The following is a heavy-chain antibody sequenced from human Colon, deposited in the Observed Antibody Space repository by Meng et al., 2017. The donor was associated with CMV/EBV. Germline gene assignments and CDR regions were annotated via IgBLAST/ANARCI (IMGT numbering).Heavy chain of an antibody. Sequence: ASVKVSCKASGYTFNGYYIHWVRQAPGQGLEWMGVVDPRIGSTKYSQSFQGRVTMTRDTSTAIVYMELSSLRSDDTAVYYCARTTYDWNDPGGMDVWGQGTTVTVSS. CDR3: ARTTYDWNDPGGMDV. J-gene: IGHJ6*02. D-gene: IGHD1-20*01. V-gene: IGHV1-46*02. CDR2: VDPRIGST. CDR1: GYTFNGYY.